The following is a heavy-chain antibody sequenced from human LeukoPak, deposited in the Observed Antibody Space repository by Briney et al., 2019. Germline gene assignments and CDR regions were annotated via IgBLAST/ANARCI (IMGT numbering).Heavy chain of an antibody. CDR2: IPSSGSSI. CDR3: ARDGADAYNT. D-gene: IGHD5-24*01. V-gene: IGHV3-11*04. Sequence: GGSLRLSCAASGFTVSSNYMSWVRQAPGKGLEWVSYIPSSGSSIYYADSVKGRFTVSRDNAKNSLYLQMNSLRAEDTAVYYCARDGADAYNTWGQGTLVTVSS. CDR1: GFTVSSNY. J-gene: IGHJ5*02.